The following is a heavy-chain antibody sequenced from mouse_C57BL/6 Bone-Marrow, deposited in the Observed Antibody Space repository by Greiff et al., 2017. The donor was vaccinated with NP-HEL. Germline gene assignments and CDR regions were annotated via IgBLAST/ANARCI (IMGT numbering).Heavy chain of an antibody. CDR2: IYPGSGST. Sequence: QVQLQQPGAELVKPGASVKMSCKASGYTFTSYWITWVKQRPGQGLEWIGDIYPGSGSTNYNEKFKSKATLTVDTSSSTAYMQLSSLTSEDSAVYYCERSGGSSLYFDYWGQGTTLTVSS. CDR1: GYTFTSYW. D-gene: IGHD1-1*01. J-gene: IGHJ2*01. V-gene: IGHV1-55*01. CDR3: ERSGGSSLYFDY.